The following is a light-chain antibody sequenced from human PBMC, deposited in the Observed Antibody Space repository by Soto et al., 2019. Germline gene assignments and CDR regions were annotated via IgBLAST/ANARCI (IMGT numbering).Light chain of an antibody. CDR1: QSVSSYY. CDR3: QQCGSSPWT. J-gene: IGKJ1*01. CDR2: AAS. V-gene: IGKV3-20*01. Sequence: IVLTQSPGTLSLSPGARSSLSGRASQSVSSYYLAWYQQKPGQAPRLLIYAASSRATGIPDRFSGGGSGTDFTLTISRLEPEDFAVYYCQQCGSSPWTFGQGTKVDIK.